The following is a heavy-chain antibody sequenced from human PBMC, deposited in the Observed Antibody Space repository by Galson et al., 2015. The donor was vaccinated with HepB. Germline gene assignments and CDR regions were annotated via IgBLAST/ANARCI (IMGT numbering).Heavy chain of an antibody. CDR1: GGSFSGYY. Sequence: LSLTCAVYGGSFSGYYWTWIRQPPGKGLEWIGEINHSGSTNYNPSLKSRVTISVDSSRDEFSLKLSSVTAADTAVYYCARGELLWFGSYCGLDVWGQGTTVTVSS. V-gene: IGHV4-34*01. J-gene: IGHJ6*02. D-gene: IGHD3-10*01. CDR3: ARGELLWFGSYCGLDV. CDR2: INHSGST.